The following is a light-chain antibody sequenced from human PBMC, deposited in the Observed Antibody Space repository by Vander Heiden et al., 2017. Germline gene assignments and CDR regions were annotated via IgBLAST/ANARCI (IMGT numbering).Light chain of an antibody. CDR1: QSVHSN. V-gene: IGKV3-15*01. CDR2: GAS. Sequence: EIVMTQSPATLSVSPGERAALSCRASQSVHSNLAWYQQKPGQAPRPLIYGASTRATGIPARFSGSGSGTEFTLTISSLQSEDFAVYYCQQYNDWPPWTFGQGTKVEFK. CDR3: QQYNDWPPWT. J-gene: IGKJ1*01.